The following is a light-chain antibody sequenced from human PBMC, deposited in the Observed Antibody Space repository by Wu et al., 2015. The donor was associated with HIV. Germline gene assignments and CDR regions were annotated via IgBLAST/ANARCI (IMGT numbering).Light chain of an antibody. CDR3: HQYGSSPYT. J-gene: IGKJ2*01. CDR2: DAS. CDR1: QTVSSNS. Sequence: DIVLTQSPGTLSLSPGERVTLSCRASQTVSSNSLAWYQHKPGQPPRLLIYDASRRATGIPDRFSGSGSGTDFTLTVSRLEPEDFAVYYCHQYGSSPYTFGPGPAWTSN. V-gene: IGKV3-20*01.